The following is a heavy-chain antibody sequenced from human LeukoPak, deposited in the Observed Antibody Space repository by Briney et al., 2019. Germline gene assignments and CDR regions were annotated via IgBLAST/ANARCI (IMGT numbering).Heavy chain of an antibody. CDR2: IYYSGST. J-gene: IGHJ3*02. CDR1: GGSISSYY. CDR3: ARGLTPDAFDI. Sequence: PSETLSLTCTVSGGSISSYYWSWIRQPPGKGLEWIGYIYYSGSTNYNPSLKSRVTISVDTSKNQFSLKLSSVTAAETAVYYCARGLTPDAFDIWGQGTMVTVSS. V-gene: IGHV4-59*08.